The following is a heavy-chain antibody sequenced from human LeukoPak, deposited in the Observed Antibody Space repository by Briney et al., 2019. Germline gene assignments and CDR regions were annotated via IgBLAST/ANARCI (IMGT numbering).Heavy chain of an antibody. CDR3: ARRVGSSGSFYDSFDM. J-gene: IGHJ3*02. CDR2: IYNSGRT. V-gene: IGHV4-39*01. CDR1: GGSINTRSYY. D-gene: IGHD3-22*01. Sequence: SETLSLTCTVSGGSINTRSYYWAWIRRPPGKGLEWIGNIYNSGRTYYNVSLESRVTISVDTSKDQFFLKLTSVTAADTAVYYCARRVGSSGSFYDSFDMWGQGTMVTVSS.